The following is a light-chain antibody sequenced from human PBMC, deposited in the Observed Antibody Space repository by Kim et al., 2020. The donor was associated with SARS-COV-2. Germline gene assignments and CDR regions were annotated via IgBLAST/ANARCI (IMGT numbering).Light chain of an antibody. V-gene: IGLV5-45*01. Sequence: LACTLRSGINVGTYTIYWFQQKPGSPPQFVLNYKSDSDKEQGPGVPSRFSGSKEASANAGILIISGLRSEDEADYYCMIWHSNTWVFGGGTQLTVL. CDR1: SGINVGTYT. CDR2: YKSDSDK. CDR3: MIWHSNTWV. J-gene: IGLJ3*02.